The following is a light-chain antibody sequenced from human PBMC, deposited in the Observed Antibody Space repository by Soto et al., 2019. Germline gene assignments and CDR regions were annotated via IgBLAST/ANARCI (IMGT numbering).Light chain of an antibody. J-gene: IGKJ3*01. V-gene: IGKV3D-15*01. CDR3: QQYNNWPPVFT. Sequence: EIMMTQSPATLSVSLGERATLFCRASQNVRRNLAWYQQKPGQAPRLLIHGASSRATGIPDRFSGSGFGTEFTLTINSMQSEDFAVYYCQQYNNWPPVFTFGPGTKVEI. CDR1: QNVRRN. CDR2: GAS.